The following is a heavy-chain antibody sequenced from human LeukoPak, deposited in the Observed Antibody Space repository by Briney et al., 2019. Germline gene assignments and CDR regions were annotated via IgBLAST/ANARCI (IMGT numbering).Heavy chain of an antibody. J-gene: IGHJ3*02. V-gene: IGHV3-9*01. CDR2: ISWNSGSI. CDR1: GFTFDDYA. D-gene: IGHD6-19*01. CDR3: AKDRIAVAGTDAFDI. Sequence: GGSLRLSCAASGFTFDDYAMHWVRQAPGKGLEWVSGISWNSGSIGYADSVKGRFTISRDNAKNSLYLQMNSLRAEDTALYYCAKDRIAVAGTDAFDIWSQGTMVTVSS.